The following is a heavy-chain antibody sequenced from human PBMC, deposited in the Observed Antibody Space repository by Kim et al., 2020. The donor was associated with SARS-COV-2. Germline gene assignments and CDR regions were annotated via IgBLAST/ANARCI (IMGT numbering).Heavy chain of an antibody. V-gene: IGHV3-74*01. Sequence: AASVKRRVTISRDNAKTTVYLQMNSLRAEDTAVYYCARNHLKSGLNAVDYWGQGTLVTVSS. D-gene: IGHD1-26*01. CDR3: ARNHLKSGLNAVDY. J-gene: IGHJ4*02.